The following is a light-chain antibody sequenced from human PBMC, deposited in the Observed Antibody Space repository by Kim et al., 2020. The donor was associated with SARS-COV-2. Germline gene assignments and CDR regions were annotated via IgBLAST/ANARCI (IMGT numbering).Light chain of an antibody. V-gene: IGKV1-9*01. J-gene: IGKJ4*01. CDR3: QQFNSYPLT. CDR2: RAS. Sequence: IQLTQSPSSLSASVGDRVTITCRASQGIGGYLAWYQQKPGKAPKLLIYRASTLQSGVPPRFSGSGSGTDFTLTIGSLQPEDFASYYCQQFNSYPLTFGGGTKLEI. CDR1: QGIGGY.